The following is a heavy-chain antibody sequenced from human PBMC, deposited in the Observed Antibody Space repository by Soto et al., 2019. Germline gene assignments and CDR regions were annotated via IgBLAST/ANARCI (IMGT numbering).Heavy chain of an antibody. D-gene: IGHD5-18*01. V-gene: IGHV3-23*01. J-gene: IGHJ4*02. CDR2: ITASDGSA. Sequence: EVQLLESGGGLVQPGGSLRLSCAASGFTFSTYAMTWVRQPPGKGLERISSITASDGSAYYADSVKGRFTISRDNPMNTLYLQMNSLRVEDTAVYYCARGGYSYGHWGQGTLVTVSS. CDR3: ARGGYSYGH. CDR1: GFTFSTYA.